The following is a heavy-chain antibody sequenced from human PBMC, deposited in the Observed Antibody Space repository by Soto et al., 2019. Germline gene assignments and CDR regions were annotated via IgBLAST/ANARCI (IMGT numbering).Heavy chain of an antibody. J-gene: IGHJ6*02. CDR3: ARVVRYFDTPYGMDV. Sequence: GGSLRLSCAASGFTFSSYAMSWVRQAPGKGLEWVSSIGGSGGNTYYADPVKGRFTISRDNSKNTLFLQMNRLRAEDTAEYYCARVVRYFDTPYGMDVWGHGTTVTVSS. D-gene: IGHD3-9*01. V-gene: IGHV3-23*01. CDR1: GFTFSSYA. CDR2: IGGSGGNT.